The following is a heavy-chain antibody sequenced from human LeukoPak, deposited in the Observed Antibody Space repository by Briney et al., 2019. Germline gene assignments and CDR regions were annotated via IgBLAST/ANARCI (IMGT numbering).Heavy chain of an antibody. D-gene: IGHD2-15*01. CDR1: GDSIGSSSYY. CDR2: IYYSGST. V-gene: IGHV4-39*07. CDR3: ARVRKSGSSSDWFDP. J-gene: IGHJ5*02. Sequence: SSETLSLTCTVSGDSIGSSSYYWGWIRQPPGKGLEWIGSIYYSGSTYYNPSLKSRVTISVDTSKNQFSLKLSSVTAADTAVYYCARVRKSGSSSDWFDPWGQGTLVTVSS.